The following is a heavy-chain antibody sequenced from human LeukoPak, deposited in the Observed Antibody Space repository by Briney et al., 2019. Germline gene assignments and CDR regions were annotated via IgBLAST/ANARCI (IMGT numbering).Heavy chain of an antibody. Sequence: GESLRLSCAASGFTFTTYWMTWVRQAPGKGLEWVANINQDGTEKHCVDSVKGRFTISRDNAKNSLYLQMNSLRAEDTAVYYCASMWEGGFWGQGTLVTVSS. D-gene: IGHD1-26*01. J-gene: IGHJ4*02. V-gene: IGHV3-7*01. CDR2: INQDGTEK. CDR3: ASMWEGGF. CDR1: GFTFTTYW.